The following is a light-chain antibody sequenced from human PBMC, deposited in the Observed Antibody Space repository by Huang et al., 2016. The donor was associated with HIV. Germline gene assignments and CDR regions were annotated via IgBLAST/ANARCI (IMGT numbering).Light chain of an antibody. CDR3: QKYNSAPRT. CDR2: AAS. Sequence: DIKMTQYPPSLSASVGDRVTITCRASQDISNYLARYQQKPGKVPQLLIYAASTLQSGVSSRFSGSGSGTNFTLTISSLQPDDVATYYCQKYNSAPRTFGQGTKVEIQ. J-gene: IGKJ1*01. CDR1: QDISNY. V-gene: IGKV1-27*01.